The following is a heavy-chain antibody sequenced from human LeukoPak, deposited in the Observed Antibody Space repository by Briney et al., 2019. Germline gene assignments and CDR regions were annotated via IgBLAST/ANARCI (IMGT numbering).Heavy chain of an antibody. CDR2: MYYSGGT. CDR3: ASSITIFGVVLRTIYFDY. Sequence: SETLSLTCTVPGGSLSSSTYYWGWIRQPPGKWLEWLGSMYYSGGTYYNPSLKSRVTISVDTSKNQFPLNLRSVTAADTAVYYCASSITIFGVVLRTIYFDYWGQGILVTVSS. CDR1: GGSLSSSTYY. D-gene: IGHD3-3*01. J-gene: IGHJ4*02. V-gene: IGHV4-39*01.